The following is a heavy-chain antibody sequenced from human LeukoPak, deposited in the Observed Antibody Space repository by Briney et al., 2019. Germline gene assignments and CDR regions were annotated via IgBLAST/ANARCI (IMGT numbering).Heavy chain of an antibody. J-gene: IGHJ5*01. Sequence: ASVKVSCKASGYTFTNYNVNWVRQATGQGREWMGWMNPISGYTGYAQKFQGRVTMTRDTSISTAYMELSSLRSEDTAVYYCARGLDGDFLDYNWFDSWGQGTLVTVSS. CDR3: ARGLDGDFLDYNWFDS. CDR2: MNPISGYT. CDR1: GYTFTNYN. V-gene: IGHV1-8*01. D-gene: IGHD2-21*01.